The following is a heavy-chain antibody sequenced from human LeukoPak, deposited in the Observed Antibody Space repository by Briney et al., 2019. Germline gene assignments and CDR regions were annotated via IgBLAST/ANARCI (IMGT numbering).Heavy chain of an antibody. J-gene: IGHJ4*02. Sequence: ASVKVSCKAPGYTFTGYYMHWVRQAPGQGLEWMGWINPNSGGTNYAQKFQGRVTMTRDTSISTAYMELSRLGSDDTAVYYCAREVTTDTAMDNYFDYWGQGTLVTVSS. D-gene: IGHD5-18*01. CDR2: INPNSGGT. CDR1: GYTFTGYY. V-gene: IGHV1-2*02. CDR3: AREVTTDTAMDNYFDY.